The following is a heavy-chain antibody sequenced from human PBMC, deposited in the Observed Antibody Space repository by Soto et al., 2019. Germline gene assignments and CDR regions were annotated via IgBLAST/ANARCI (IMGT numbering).Heavy chain of an antibody. CDR2: INHSGST. J-gene: IGHJ4*02. D-gene: IGHD2-15*01. Sequence: QVQLQQWGAGLLKPSETLSLTCAVYGGSFSGYYWSWIRQPPGKGLEWIGEINHSGSTNYNPSLKSRVTISVDTSKNQFSLKLSSVTAADTAVYYCARGARRYCSGGSCQRVYFDYWGQGTLVTVSS. CDR1: GGSFSGYY. CDR3: ARGARRYCSGGSCQRVYFDY. V-gene: IGHV4-34*01.